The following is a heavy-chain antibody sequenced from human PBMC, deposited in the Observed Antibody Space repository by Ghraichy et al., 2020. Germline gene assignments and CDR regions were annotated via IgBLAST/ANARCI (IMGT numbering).Heavy chain of an antibody. J-gene: IGHJ4*02. Sequence: ESLNISCAVYGGSFSGYYWSWIRQPPGKGLEWIGEINHSGSTNYNPSLKSRVTISVDTSKNQFSLKLSSVTAADTAVYYCAREVGGSYYRGSYIDYWGQGTLVTVSS. CDR2: INHSGST. CDR1: GGSFSGYY. CDR3: AREVGGSYYRGSYIDY. D-gene: IGHD1-26*01. V-gene: IGHV4-34*01.